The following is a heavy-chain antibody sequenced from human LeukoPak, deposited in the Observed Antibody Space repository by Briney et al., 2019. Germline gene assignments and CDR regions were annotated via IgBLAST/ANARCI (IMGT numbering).Heavy chain of an antibody. D-gene: IGHD4-17*01. J-gene: IGHJ4*02. CDR3: ARGSTLAVTQY. Sequence: APVKFSCKASGYTFTSYDINWVRQGTGQGLEWMGWMNPNSGNTGYAQKFQGRVTMTRNTSISTAYMELSSLRSEDTAVYYCARGSTLAVTQYWGQGTLVTVSS. V-gene: IGHV1-8*01. CDR2: MNPNSGNT. CDR1: GYTFTSYD.